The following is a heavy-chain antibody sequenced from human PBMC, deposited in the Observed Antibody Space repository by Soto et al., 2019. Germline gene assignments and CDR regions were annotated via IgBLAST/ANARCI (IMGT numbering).Heavy chain of an antibody. Sequence: EVQLVESGGGLVKPGGSLRLSCAASGFTFSNAWMSWVRQAPGKGLEWVGRIKSKTDGGTTDYAAPVKGRFTISRDDSKNTLYLQMNSLKTEDTAVYYCTSSFRGVDWYFDLWGRGTLVTVSS. CDR3: TSSFRGVDWYFDL. J-gene: IGHJ2*01. CDR2: IKSKTDGGTT. V-gene: IGHV3-15*01. CDR1: GFTFSNAW. D-gene: IGHD3-10*01.